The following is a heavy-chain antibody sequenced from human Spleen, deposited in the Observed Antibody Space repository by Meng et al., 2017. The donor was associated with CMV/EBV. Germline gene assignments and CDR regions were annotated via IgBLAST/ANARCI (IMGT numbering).Heavy chain of an antibody. D-gene: IGHD6-25*01. J-gene: IGHJ6*02. V-gene: IGHV1-69*10. Sequence: SVKVSCKSSGGTFSSYAISWVRQAPGQGLEWMGGIIPILGIANYAQKFQGRVTITADKSTSTAYMELSSLRSEDTAVYSCASASSGSYVLVVWGQVTTVTVSS. CDR3: ASASSGSYVLVV. CDR2: IIPILGIA. CDR1: GGTFSSYA.